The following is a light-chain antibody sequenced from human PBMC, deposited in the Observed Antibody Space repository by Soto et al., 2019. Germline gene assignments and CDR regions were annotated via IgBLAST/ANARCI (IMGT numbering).Light chain of an antibody. Sequence: VVTQSPATLSVFPGETATLSCRASQSVSSDLAWYQQRPGQAPRLLIYGASTRATGIPARFRGSGSGTEFRLPIGGLQSKDFAPYYCQQYNTWHPKMAFGRGTKVKIK. CDR2: GAS. CDR3: QQYNTWHPKMA. CDR1: QSVSSD. V-gene: IGKV3-15*01. J-gene: IGKJ1*01.